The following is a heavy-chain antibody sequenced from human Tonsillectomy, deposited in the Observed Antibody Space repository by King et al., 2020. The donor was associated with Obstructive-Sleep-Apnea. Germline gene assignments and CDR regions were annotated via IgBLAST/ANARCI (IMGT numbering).Heavy chain of an antibody. V-gene: IGHV3-9*01. Sequence: EVQLVESGGGLVQPGRSLKLSCAASGFTFDDYVMHWVRQVPGKGLEWVSGISWNSGSIDYADSVKGRFTITRDNAKNSLYLQMSSLRAEDTALYYCAKDIGEDVDIVPTAYGMDVWGQGTTVIVSS. CDR2: ISWNSGSI. J-gene: IGHJ6*02. CDR3: AKDIGEDVDIVPTAYGMDV. CDR1: GFTFDDYV. D-gene: IGHD5-12*01.